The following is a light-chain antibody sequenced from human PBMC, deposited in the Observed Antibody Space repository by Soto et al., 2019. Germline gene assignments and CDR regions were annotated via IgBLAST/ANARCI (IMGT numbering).Light chain of an antibody. J-gene: IGKJ1*01. CDR2: GAS. V-gene: IGKV3-11*01. Sequence: EIVLTQSPSTLSLSPGERATLSCRASQSITSYLAWYQQKPGKAPRLLIFGASNLDSGIPARFSGSGSGTDFTLTITSLQPEDFATYYCQQSSTLPPTFGQGTKVDIK. CDR1: QSITSY. CDR3: QQSSTLPPT.